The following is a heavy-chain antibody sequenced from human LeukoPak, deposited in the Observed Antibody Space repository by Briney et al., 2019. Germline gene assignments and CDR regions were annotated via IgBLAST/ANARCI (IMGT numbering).Heavy chain of an antibody. J-gene: IGHJ4*02. V-gene: IGHV3-7*01. CDR1: GFTFSSYW. Sequence: GGSLRLSCAASGFTFSSYWMSWVRQPPGKGLEWVANMKQDGIEKYYADSVKGRFTISRDNAKNSLYLRMNSLRAEDTAVYYCARDIDGYVGGFDYWGQGTLVTVSS. CDR3: ARDIDGYVGGFDY. CDR2: MKQDGIEK. D-gene: IGHD5-24*01.